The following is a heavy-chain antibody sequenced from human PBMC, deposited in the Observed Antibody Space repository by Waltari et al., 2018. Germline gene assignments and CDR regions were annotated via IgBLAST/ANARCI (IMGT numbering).Heavy chain of an antibody. D-gene: IGHD3-10*01. CDR1: GFTFSSYA. CDR2: ISYDGSNK. V-gene: IGHV3-30-3*01. Sequence: QVQLVESGGGVVQPGRSLRLSCAASGFTFSSYAMHWVRQAPGKGLAWVADISYDGSNKYYADSVKGRFTNSKDNSKNTLYLQMNSLRAEDTAVYYCARDFGRQNYWGQGTLVTVSS. J-gene: IGHJ4*02. CDR3: ARDFGRQNY.